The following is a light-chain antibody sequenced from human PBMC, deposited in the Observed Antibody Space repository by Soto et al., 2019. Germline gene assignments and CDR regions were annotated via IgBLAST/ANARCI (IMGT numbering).Light chain of an antibody. J-gene: IGKJ1*01. CDR3: QHHDSYSQT. V-gene: IGKV1-5*01. CDR2: GAS. CDR1: QSIRYY. Sequence: DIQLTQSPPTLSASVGDRVTITCRASQSIRYYLAWYQQMPGKAPKLLLYGASSLQSGVPSRFMGSGSGTEFTLTISSLQPDDFATYFCQHHDSYSQTFGQGTKVAIK.